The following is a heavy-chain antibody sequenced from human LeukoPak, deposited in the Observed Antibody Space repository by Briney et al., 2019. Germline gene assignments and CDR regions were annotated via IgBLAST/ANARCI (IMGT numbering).Heavy chain of an antibody. Sequence: PGGSLRLSCAASGFTISSYGMHWVRQAPGKGLEWVAVISFDGSNKYYTDSVKGRFTISRDNSKNTLYLQMNGLRAEDTAVYYCAKDRLGFRIDYYFDYWGQGTLVTVSS. D-gene: IGHD3-16*01. J-gene: IGHJ4*02. V-gene: IGHV3-30*18. CDR2: ISFDGSNK. CDR1: GFTISSYG. CDR3: AKDRLGFRIDYYFDY.